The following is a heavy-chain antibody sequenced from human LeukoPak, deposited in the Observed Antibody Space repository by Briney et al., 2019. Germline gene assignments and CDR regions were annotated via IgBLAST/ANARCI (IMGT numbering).Heavy chain of an antibody. J-gene: IGHJ4*02. V-gene: IGHV1-18*01. D-gene: IGHD5-18*01. CDR1: GYTFTSYG. Sequence: ASVKVSCKASGYTFTSYGISWVRQAPGQGLEWMGWISAYNGNTNYAQKLQGRVTITTDTSTSTAYMELKSLRSDDTAVYYCARDTAMVTGFDYWGQGTLVTVSS. CDR2: ISAYNGNT. CDR3: ARDTAMVTGFDY.